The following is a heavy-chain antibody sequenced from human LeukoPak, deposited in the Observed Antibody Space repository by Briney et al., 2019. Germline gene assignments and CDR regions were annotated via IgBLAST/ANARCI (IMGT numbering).Heavy chain of an antibody. CDR1: GGSISSSSYY. Sequence: SETLSLTCTVSGGSISSSSYYWGWIRQPPGKGLEWIGSIYYSGSTYYNPSLKSRVTISVDTSKNQFSLKLSSVTAADTAVYYCARGHCGGDCDAFDIWGQGTMVTVSS. V-gene: IGHV4-39*07. CDR2: IYYSGST. D-gene: IGHD2-21*02. CDR3: ARGHCGGDCDAFDI. J-gene: IGHJ3*02.